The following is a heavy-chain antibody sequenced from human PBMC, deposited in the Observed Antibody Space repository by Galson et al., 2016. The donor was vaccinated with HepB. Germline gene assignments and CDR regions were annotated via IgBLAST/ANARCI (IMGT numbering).Heavy chain of an antibody. Sequence: SETLSLTCTVSGDSITSGNWWTWVRQPPGKGLEWIGEIFHSGSTNYNPSLKRRVTISVDKSSNQVSLQLDSVTAADTAVYYCATQGATGYCYGRWGQGTLVTVSS. V-gene: IGHV4-4*02. CDR3: ATQGATGYCYGR. CDR1: GDSITSGNW. D-gene: IGHD5-18*01. CDR2: IFHSGST. J-gene: IGHJ4*02.